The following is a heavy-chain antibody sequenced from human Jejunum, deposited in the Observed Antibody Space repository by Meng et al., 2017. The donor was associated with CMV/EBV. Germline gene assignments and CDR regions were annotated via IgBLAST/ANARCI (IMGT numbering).Heavy chain of an antibody. J-gene: IGHJ6*02. Sequence: FPFPPYWMAWVRQAPGKGLEWVANINQDGPEKYYLDSVQGRFTVSRDNPKNSLYLDMNSLGAEDTAIYYCARISKYSYGVYGTDVWGQGTTVTVSS. D-gene: IGHD5-18*01. CDR1: FPFPPYW. V-gene: IGHV3-7*01. CDR2: INQDGPEK. CDR3: ARISKYSYGVYGTDV.